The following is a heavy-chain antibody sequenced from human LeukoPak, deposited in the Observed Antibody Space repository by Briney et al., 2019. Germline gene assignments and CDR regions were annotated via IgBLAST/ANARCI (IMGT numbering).Heavy chain of an antibody. Sequence: GGSLRLSCAASGFTFSTYFMHRVRQAPGKGLVWVSRINSDGSTTSHADSVKGRFTISRDNAKNTLYLQMDSLRAEDTAVYFCARGVHYGSDYWGQGTLVTVSS. CDR1: GFTFSTYF. CDR2: INSDGSTT. D-gene: IGHD4-17*01. V-gene: IGHV3-74*01. J-gene: IGHJ4*02. CDR3: ARGVHYGSDY.